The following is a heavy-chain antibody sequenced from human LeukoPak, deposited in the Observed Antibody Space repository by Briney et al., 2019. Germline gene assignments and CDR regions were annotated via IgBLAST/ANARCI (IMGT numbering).Heavy chain of an antibody. CDR1: GYTFTSYY. Sequence: GASVKVSCKASGYTFTSYYMHWVRQAPGQGLEWMGIINPSGGSTSYARKFQGRVTMTRDTSTSTVYMELSSLRSEDTAVYYCARRTAIGSGWYDVDYFDYWGQGTLVTVSS. CDR3: ARRTAIGSGWYDVDYFDY. CDR2: INPSGGST. V-gene: IGHV1-46*01. J-gene: IGHJ4*02. D-gene: IGHD6-19*01.